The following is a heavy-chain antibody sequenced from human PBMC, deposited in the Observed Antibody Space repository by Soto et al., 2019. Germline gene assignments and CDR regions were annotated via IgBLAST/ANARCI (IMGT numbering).Heavy chain of an antibody. Sequence: VEVTSKASRGTISSYSITSVRQANGQGLKWMGRIIPIINITNYAQKLQGRVTITADKSTTTAYMELSSLRSDDTAVYYCASGSDYPGVDFWGQRTMGTFSS. D-gene: IGHD5-12*01. CDR1: RGTISSYS. V-gene: IGHV1-69*02. CDR2: IIPIINIT. J-gene: IGHJ4*02. CDR3: ASGSDYPGVDF.